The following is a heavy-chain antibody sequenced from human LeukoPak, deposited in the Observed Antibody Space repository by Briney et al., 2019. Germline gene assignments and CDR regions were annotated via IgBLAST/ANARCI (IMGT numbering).Heavy chain of an antibody. CDR2: ISGSGGST. J-gene: IGHJ5*01. D-gene: IGHD3-22*01. Sequence: GRSLRLSCAASGFTFSSYAMSWVRQAPGKGLEWVSAISGSGGSTYYADSVKGRFTISRDNSKNTLYLQMDSLRAEDTAVYYCARKTYYYESSDFGWFDFWGQGTLVNVSS. V-gene: IGHV3-23*01. CDR1: GFTFSSYA. CDR3: ARKTYYYESSDFGWFDF.